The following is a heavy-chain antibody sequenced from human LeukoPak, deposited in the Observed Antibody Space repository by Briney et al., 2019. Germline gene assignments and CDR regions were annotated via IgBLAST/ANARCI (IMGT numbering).Heavy chain of an antibody. CDR2: IGAYNGNT. Sequence: ASVKVSCKASGYTFSNYGISWVRQAPGQGLEWMGWIGAYNGNTNNAQKLQGRVTMTTDTSTSTAYMELRSLRPDDTAVYYCARGYCSSTSCYYYYYMDVWGKGTTVTVSS. CDR3: ARGYCSSTSCYYYYYMDV. J-gene: IGHJ6*03. CDR1: GYTFSNYG. D-gene: IGHD2-2*01. V-gene: IGHV1-18*01.